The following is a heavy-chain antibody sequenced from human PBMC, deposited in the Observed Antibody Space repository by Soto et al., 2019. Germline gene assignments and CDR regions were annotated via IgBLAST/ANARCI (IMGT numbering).Heavy chain of an antibody. J-gene: IGHJ6*02. V-gene: IGHV1-18*04. CDR3: ARQGIVEWGNMDV. CDR1: GYTFTSYG. D-gene: IGHD3-3*01. Sequence: QVQLMQSGAELKKPGASVKVSCKASGYTFTSYGISWVRQAPGRGLEWMGWISIYNGNTNYAQKVQGRLTMTHDTSTSTAYMELRTLRPDDTAVYYCARQGIVEWGNMDVWGPGTTVTVSS. CDR2: ISIYNGNT.